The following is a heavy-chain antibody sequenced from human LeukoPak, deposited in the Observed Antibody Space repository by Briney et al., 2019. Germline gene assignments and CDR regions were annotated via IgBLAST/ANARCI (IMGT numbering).Heavy chain of an antibody. CDR1: GYTFTGYH. D-gene: IGHD2-2*01. J-gene: IGHJ5*02. V-gene: IGHV1-2*02. CDR3: ASGPIVVVPAAYENWFDP. CDR2: INPNSGGT. Sequence: ASVKVSCKASGYTFTGYHMHWVRQAPGQGLEWMGWINPNSGGTNYAQKFQGRVTMTRDTSISTAYMELSRLTSDDTAVYYCASGPIVVVPAAYENWFDPWGQGTLVTVSS.